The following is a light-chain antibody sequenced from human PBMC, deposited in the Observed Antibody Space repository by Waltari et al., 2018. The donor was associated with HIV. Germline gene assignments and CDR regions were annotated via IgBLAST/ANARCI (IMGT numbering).Light chain of an antibody. CDR2: DNN. V-gene: IGLV1-51*01. Sequence: QSVLTQPPSVSAAPGEKVTISCSASNSNIGNGYVSWYQHLPGAAPKLLIYDNNKRPSEIPDRFSGSKSGTSATLDITGLQTGDEADYYCGTWDRTLSGGVFGGGTKLTVL. CDR1: NSNIGNGY. CDR3: GTWDRTLSGGV. J-gene: IGLJ3*02.